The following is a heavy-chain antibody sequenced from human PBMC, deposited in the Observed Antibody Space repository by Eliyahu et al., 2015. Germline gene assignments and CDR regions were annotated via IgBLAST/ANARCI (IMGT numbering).Heavy chain of an antibody. J-gene: IGHJ3*02. CDR1: GYTFTSYS. CDR2: INAGNGNT. D-gene: IGHD1-26*01. Sequence: QVQLVQSGAEVKKPGASVKVSCKTSGYTFTSYSMHWVRQAPGXRLEWMGWINAGNGNTKYSQNFQGRITITGDTSATTTYMELSSLRSEDTAVYFCARSHSGSVYDAFDIWGQGTMVTVSS. CDR3: ARSHSGSVYDAFDI. V-gene: IGHV1-3*01.